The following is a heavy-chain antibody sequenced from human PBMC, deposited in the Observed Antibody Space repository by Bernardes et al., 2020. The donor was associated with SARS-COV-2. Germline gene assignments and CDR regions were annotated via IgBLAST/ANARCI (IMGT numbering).Heavy chain of an antibody. J-gene: IGHJ6*02. CDR3: VKDLFFYYDMDI. Sequence: GGSLRLSCSASGFTFSMFSMHWVRQAPGKGLEYVSAIHHDASGAFYADSVRGRFTISRDNSKNTLYLELSSLRPEDTAVYYCVKDLFFYYDMDIWGQGTTVTVSS. CDR1: GFTFSMFS. V-gene: IGHV3-64D*06. CDR2: IHHDASGA.